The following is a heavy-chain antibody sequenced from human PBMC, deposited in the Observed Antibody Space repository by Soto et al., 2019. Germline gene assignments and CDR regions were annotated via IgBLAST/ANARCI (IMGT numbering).Heavy chain of an antibody. CDR2: VDNSWTT. J-gene: IGHJ5*02. CDR3: ARGATGGDRLSWLDT. Sequence: PSETLSLTCTVSGVSISGGPFYLTCIRLTPGKGLEWIGYVDNSWTTQYNQSLKGRVTMLVDTSKNQFSLKLSSLTAADTAVYYCARGATGGDRLSWLDTWGQGTLVTVSS. CDR1: GVSISGGPFY. V-gene: IGHV4-30-4*01. D-gene: IGHD2-21*01.